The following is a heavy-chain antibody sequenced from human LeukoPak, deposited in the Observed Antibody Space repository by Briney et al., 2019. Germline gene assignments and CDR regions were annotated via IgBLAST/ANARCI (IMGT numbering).Heavy chain of an antibody. Sequence: ASVKVSCKASGYTFTSYDINWVRQATGQGPEWMGWMNPNSGNTGYAQKFQGRVTMTRNTSISTAYMELSSLRSEDTAVYYCARVYAMVRGVIDLWGQGTLVTVSS. D-gene: IGHD3-10*01. CDR1: GYTFTSYD. CDR3: ARVYAMVRGVIDL. CDR2: MNPNSGNT. J-gene: IGHJ5*02. V-gene: IGHV1-8*01.